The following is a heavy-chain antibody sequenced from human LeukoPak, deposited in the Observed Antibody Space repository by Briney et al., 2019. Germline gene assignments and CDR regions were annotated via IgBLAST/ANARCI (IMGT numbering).Heavy chain of an antibody. CDR2: ISSSSSYI. CDR3: AKDRVATIRAHRAIDY. D-gene: IGHD5-12*01. CDR1: GFTFSSYS. Sequence: GGSLRLSCAASGFTFSSYSRNWVRQAPGKGLEWVSSISSSSSYIYYADSVKGRFTISRDNAENSLYLQMNSLRAEDTAVYYCAKDRVATIRAHRAIDYWGQGTLVTVSS. V-gene: IGHV3-21*01. J-gene: IGHJ4*02.